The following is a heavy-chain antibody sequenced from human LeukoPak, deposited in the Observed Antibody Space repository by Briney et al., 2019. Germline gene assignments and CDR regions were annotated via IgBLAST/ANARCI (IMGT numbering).Heavy chain of an antibody. CDR3: AKARNYYYYYMDV. Sequence: SETLSLTCTVSGGSISSYYCSWIRQPPGKGLEWIGYIYYSGSTNYSPSLKSRVTISVDTSKNQFSLKLSSVTAANTAVYYCAKARNYYYYYMDVWGKGTTVTVSS. V-gene: IGHV4-59*01. D-gene: IGHD6-6*01. CDR1: GGSISSYY. CDR2: IYYSGST. J-gene: IGHJ6*03.